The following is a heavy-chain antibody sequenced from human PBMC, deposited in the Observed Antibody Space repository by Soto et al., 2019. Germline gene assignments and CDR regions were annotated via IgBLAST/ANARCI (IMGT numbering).Heavy chain of an antibody. CDR1: GYTFTSYG. CDR3: ARYWYYSSSCSNWFDP. D-gene: IGHD6-13*01. CDR2: ISAYNGNA. J-gene: IGHJ5*02. Sequence: ASVKVSCKASGYTFTSYGISWVRQAPVQGLEWMGWISAYNGNANYAQKLQGRVTMTTDTSTSTAYMELRSLRSDDTAVYYCARYWYYSSSCSNWFDPWGRGTLVTVSS. V-gene: IGHV1-18*04.